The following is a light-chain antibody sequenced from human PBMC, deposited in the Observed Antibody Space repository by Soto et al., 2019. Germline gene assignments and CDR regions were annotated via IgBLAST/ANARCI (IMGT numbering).Light chain of an antibody. CDR1: QSISSN. CDR3: QHYHNWPPWT. CDR2: GAS. J-gene: IGKJ1*01. Sequence: EIVMTQSPATLSVSPGERATLSCRASQSISSNLAWYPQKRGQAPRLLIYGASTRATGIPTRFSGSGSGTEFTLTISSLQSDDVAVYYCQHYHNWPPWTFGQGTKVEIK. V-gene: IGKV3-15*01.